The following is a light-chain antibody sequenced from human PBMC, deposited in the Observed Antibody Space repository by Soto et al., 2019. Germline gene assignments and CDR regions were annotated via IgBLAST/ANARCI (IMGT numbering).Light chain of an antibody. CDR3: STWTNSLSGAV. CDR2: RNN. Sequence: QAVVTQPPSTSGTPGQTVTISCTGSSSNIGTNDVNWYQHLPRTAPKILIYRNNQRPSGVPDRFSGSKSGTTASLAISGLGSEDEAYYYCSTWTNSLSGAVFGGGTQLTVL. J-gene: IGLJ7*01. V-gene: IGLV1-47*01. CDR1: SSNIGTND.